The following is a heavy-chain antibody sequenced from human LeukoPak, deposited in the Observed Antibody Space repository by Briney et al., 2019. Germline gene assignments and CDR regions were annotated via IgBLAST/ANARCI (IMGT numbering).Heavy chain of an antibody. Sequence: GGSLRLSCAASGFTFSSYSMNWVRQAPGEGLEWVSYITASSTTTYYTDSVKGRFTISRDNTKSTLYLQMNSLRAEDTAVYYCARDELRGGPGGDAFDIWGEGTMVTVSS. J-gene: IGHJ3*02. V-gene: IGHV3-48*01. D-gene: IGHD3-10*01. CDR3: ARDELRGGPGGDAFDI. CDR2: ITASSTTT. CDR1: GFTFSSYS.